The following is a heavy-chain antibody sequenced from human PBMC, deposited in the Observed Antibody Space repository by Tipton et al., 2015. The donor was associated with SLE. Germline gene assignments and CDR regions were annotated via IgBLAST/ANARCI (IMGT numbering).Heavy chain of an antibody. CDR3: ARGLFPWELFY. Sequence: LRLSCTVSGYSITSGYFWGWIRQPPGKGLEWIGYIYYSGSTNYSPSLKSRATISLDTSKKQFSLRLTSVTAADTAVYYCARGLFPWELFYWGQGTLVTVSS. CDR1: GYSITSGYF. CDR2: IYYSGST. D-gene: IGHD1-26*01. V-gene: IGHV4-38-2*02. J-gene: IGHJ4*02.